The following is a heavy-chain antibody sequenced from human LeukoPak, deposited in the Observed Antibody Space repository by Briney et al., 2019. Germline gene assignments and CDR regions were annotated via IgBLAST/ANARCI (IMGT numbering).Heavy chain of an antibody. J-gene: IGHJ4*02. V-gene: IGHV4-31*03. D-gene: IGHD3-22*01. CDR1: GGSISSGGYY. CDR3: ARAGTMRYYSDY. Sequence: SETLSLTCTVSGGSISSGGYYWSWIRQHPGKGLKWIGYIYYSGSTYYNPSLKSRVTISVDTSKNQFSLKLSSVTAADTAVYYCARAGTMRYYSDYWGQGTLVTVSS. CDR2: IYYSGST.